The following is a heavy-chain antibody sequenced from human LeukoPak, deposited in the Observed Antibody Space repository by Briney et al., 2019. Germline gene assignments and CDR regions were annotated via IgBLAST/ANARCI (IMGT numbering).Heavy chain of an antibody. Sequence: GRSLRLSCAASGFTFSSYSMNWVRQAPGKGLEWVSVISSSSSYIYYADSVKGRFTISRDNAKNSLYLQMNSLRAEDTALYYCAKDLAFGITLRRGSNSHKGYWGQGTLVTVSS. J-gene: IGHJ4*02. CDR2: ISSSSSYI. D-gene: IGHD3-10*01. CDR1: GFTFSSYS. CDR3: AKDLAFGITLRRGSNSHKGY. V-gene: IGHV3-21*04.